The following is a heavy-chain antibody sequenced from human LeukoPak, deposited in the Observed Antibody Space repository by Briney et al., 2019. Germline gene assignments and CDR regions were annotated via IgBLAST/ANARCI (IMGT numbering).Heavy chain of an antibody. D-gene: IGHD1-1*01. Sequence: SETLSLTCTVSGYSISSGYFWGWIRQPPGKGLEWIGYIYYSGSTNYNPSLKSRVTISVDTSKNQFSLKLSSVTAADTAVYYCARGRGWKWDAWGQGTLVTVSS. CDR1: GYSISSGYF. V-gene: IGHV4-38-2*02. CDR3: ARGRGWKWDA. J-gene: IGHJ5*02. CDR2: IYYSGST.